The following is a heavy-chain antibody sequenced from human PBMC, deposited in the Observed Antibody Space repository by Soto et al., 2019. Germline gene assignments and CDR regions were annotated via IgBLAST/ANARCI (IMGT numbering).Heavy chain of an antibody. V-gene: IGHV3-15*07. CDR2: IKSKNDGGTT. D-gene: IGHD3-10*01. CDR1: DFTFSNAW. Sequence: EVQLVESGGGLVQPGGSLRLSCVASDFTFSNAWMNWVRQAPGKGLEWVGLIKSKNDGGTTDYAAPVKGRFTISRDDSKNTLYLQMNSLKIEDTAVYYCTWRLRGVDYWGQGTLVTVSS. J-gene: IGHJ4*01. CDR3: TWRLRGVDY.